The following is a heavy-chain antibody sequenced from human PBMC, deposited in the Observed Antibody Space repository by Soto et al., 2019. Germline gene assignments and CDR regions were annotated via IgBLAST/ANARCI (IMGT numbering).Heavy chain of an antibody. CDR1: GGSISSYV. CDR3: AGPDSSGWPHWGY. Sequence: LETLCLTCTVSGGSISSYVWSWIRQPPGKGLEWIGYFFGSGGTNYNPSLKSRVTISIDTSKNQFSLNLSSVTAADTAVYYCAGPDSSGWPHWGYWGQGTLVTVSS. J-gene: IGHJ4*02. V-gene: IGHV4-59*08. CDR2: FFGSGGT. D-gene: IGHD6-19*01.